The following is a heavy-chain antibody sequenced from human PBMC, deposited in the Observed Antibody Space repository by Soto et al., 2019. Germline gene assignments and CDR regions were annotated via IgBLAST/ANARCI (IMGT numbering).Heavy chain of an antibody. CDR1: GFTFSSYG. D-gene: IGHD2-15*01. CDR3: AKVRSLECSGGSCYSGIDF. Sequence: PGGSLRLSCAASGFTFSSYGMHWVRQAPGKGLEWVAVISYDGSNKYYADSVKGRFTISRDNSKNTLYLQMNSLRAEDTAVYYCAKVRSLECSGGSCYSGIDFWGQGTLVTVSS. J-gene: IGHJ4*02. CDR2: ISYDGSNK. V-gene: IGHV3-30*18.